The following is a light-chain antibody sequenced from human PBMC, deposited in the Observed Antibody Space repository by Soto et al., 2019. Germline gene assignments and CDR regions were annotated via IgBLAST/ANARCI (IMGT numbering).Light chain of an antibody. CDR3: QQFNNWPPA. J-gene: IGKJ1*01. Sequence: EIVRTQSTATQSGSAGEGATRSCRASQSVSSNLAWYQQKPGQAPRLLIYGASTRATGIPARFSGSGSGTEFTLTISSLQSEDFAVYYCQQFNNWPPAFGQGTKVDIK. CDR1: QSVSSN. V-gene: IGKV3-15*01. CDR2: GAS.